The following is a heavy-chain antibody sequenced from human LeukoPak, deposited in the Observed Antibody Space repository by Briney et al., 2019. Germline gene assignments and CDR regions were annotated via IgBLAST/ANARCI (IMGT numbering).Heavy chain of an antibody. V-gene: IGHV1-2*02. Sequence: ASVKVSCKASGYTFTGYYMHWVRQAPGQGLEWMGWINPNSGGTNYAQKFQGRVTMTRDTSISTAYMELSRLRSDDTAVYYCARAPGRIAAAGTGGNWFDPWGQGTLVTVSS. CDR1: GYTFTGYY. D-gene: IGHD6-13*01. CDR2: INPNSGGT. J-gene: IGHJ5*02. CDR3: ARAPGRIAAAGTGGNWFDP.